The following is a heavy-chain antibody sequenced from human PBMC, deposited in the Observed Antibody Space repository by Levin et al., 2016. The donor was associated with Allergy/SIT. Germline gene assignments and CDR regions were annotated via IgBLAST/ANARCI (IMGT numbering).Heavy chain of an antibody. D-gene: IGHD1-26*01. V-gene: IGHV3-48*01. Sequence: WIRQPPGKGLEWVSYISSSSSTIYYADSVKGRFTISRDNAKNSLYLQMNSLRAEDTAVYYCARDGVRRASYYYYGMDVWGQGTTVTVSS. CDR2: ISSSSSTI. J-gene: IGHJ6*02. CDR3: ARDGVRRASYYYYGMDV.